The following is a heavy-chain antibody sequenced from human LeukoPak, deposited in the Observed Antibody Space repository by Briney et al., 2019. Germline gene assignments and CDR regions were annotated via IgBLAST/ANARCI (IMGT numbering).Heavy chain of an antibody. CDR2: INWNGGST. CDR3: ARDAPTVGVDS. J-gene: IGHJ5*01. V-gene: IGHV3-20*04. CDR1: GFIFDDYG. Sequence: GRSLRLSCAASGFIFDDYGMSWVRQAPGKGLEWVSGINWNGGSTGYADSVKGRFTISRDNAKNSLYLQMNSLRAEEDTALYYCARDAPTVGVDSWGQGTLVTVSS.